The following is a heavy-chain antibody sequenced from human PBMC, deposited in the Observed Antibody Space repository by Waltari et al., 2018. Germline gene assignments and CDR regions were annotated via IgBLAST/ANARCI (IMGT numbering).Heavy chain of an antibody. CDR3: ARDPRYYYGMEV. Sequence: QVQLVQSGAEVKQPGSSVMVSCKASGVTFSSYAISWVRQAPGQGLEWMGGMIPIIGTARYAQKFQGRVTTATDESTSTAYMALRSLRSADAAVYYGARDPRYYYGMEVWGQGTTVTVSS. V-gene: IGHV1-69*05. CDR2: MIPIIGTA. J-gene: IGHJ6*02. CDR1: GVTFSSYA.